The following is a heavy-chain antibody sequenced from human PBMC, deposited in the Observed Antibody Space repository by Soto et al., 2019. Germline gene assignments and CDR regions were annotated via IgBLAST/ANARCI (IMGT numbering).Heavy chain of an antibody. CDR1: GGTCGTYG. CDR2: IIPIFGTI. CDR3: ASRERVDAFDV. Sequence: SVKVSCKASGGTCGTYGITWVRQASGQGLEWMGGIIPIFGTIKFAQKFQGRLTITPDESTSTVYMELSSLTSEDTAVYYCASRERVDAFDVWGQGTMVTVSS. V-gene: IGHV1-69*13. J-gene: IGHJ3*01. D-gene: IGHD1-26*01.